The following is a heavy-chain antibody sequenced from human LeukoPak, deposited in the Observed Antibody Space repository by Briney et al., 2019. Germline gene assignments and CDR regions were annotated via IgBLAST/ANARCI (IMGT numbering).Heavy chain of an antibody. CDR3: ARSPPYLLWFGFDY. J-gene: IGHJ4*02. Sequence: GGSLRLSCAASGFTVSSNYMSWVSQAPGKGLEWVSVIYSGGSTYYADSVKGRFTISRDNSKNTLYLQMNSLRAEDTAVYYCARSPPYLLWFGFDYWGQGTLVTVSS. CDR1: GFTVSSNY. CDR2: IYSGGST. V-gene: IGHV3-66*01. D-gene: IGHD3-10*01.